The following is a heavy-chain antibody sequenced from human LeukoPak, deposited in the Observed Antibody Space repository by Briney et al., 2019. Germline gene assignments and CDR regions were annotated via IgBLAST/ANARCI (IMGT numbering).Heavy chain of an antibody. Sequence: SETLSLTCTVSGGSISSYYWSWIRQPPGKGLEWIGYIYYSGSTSYNPSLKSRVTISVDTSKNQFSLKLSSVTAADTAVYYCARSLSVAGTRDAFDIWGQGTMVTVSS. CDR3: ARSLSVAGTRDAFDI. J-gene: IGHJ3*02. CDR2: IYYSGST. CDR1: GGSISSYY. D-gene: IGHD6-19*01. V-gene: IGHV4-59*08.